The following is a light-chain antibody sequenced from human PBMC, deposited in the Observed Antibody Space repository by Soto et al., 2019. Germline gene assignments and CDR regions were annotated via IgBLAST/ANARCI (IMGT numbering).Light chain of an antibody. CDR2: SNN. CDR3: ATWDDSLNGHVV. J-gene: IGLJ2*01. Sequence: QLVLTQPPSESGTPGQRVTIYCSGSRSNIGSNTVNWYQQLPGTAPKFLIYSNNQRPSGVPKRFSGSKSGTSASLAISGLQSEDEADYYCATWDDSLNGHVVFGGGTKLTVL. V-gene: IGLV1-44*01. CDR1: RSNIGSNT.